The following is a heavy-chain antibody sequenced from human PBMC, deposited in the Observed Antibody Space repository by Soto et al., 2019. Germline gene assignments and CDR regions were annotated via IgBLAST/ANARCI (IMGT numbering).Heavy chain of an antibody. J-gene: IGHJ4*02. Sequence: SVKVSCKASVYTFTSYGISLVRQAPGQGLEWMGWISAYNGNTNYAQKLQGRVTMTTDTSTSTAYMEMRSLRSDDTAVYYCARVILGLNYYVDYWGQGTLVTVSS. V-gene: IGHV1-18*01. CDR3: ARVILGLNYYVDY. CDR1: VYTFTSYG. D-gene: IGHD1-1*01. CDR2: ISAYNGNT.